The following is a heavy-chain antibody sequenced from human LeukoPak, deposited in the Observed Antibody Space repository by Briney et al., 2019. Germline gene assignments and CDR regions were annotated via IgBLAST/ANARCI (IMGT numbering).Heavy chain of an antibody. J-gene: IGHJ4*02. CDR2: IIPIFGTA. Sequence: GSSVKVSCKASGGTFSRYAISWVRQAPGQGLEWMGGIIPIFGTANYAQKFQGRVTITADESTSTAYMELSSLRSEDTAVYYCARVGCGGDCSRGPFDYWGQGTLVTVSS. D-gene: IGHD2-21*02. V-gene: IGHV1-69*01. CDR3: ARVGCGGDCSRGPFDY. CDR1: GGTFSRYA.